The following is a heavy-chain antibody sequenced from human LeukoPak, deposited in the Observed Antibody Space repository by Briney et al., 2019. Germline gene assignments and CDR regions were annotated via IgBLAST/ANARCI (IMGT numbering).Heavy chain of an antibody. J-gene: IGHJ4*02. V-gene: IGHV5-51*01. Sequence: GESLKISCKGSGYRFTSYWIAWARQMPGKGLEWMGIIYPGDSETRSRPSFEGQVTISADKSISTAYLQWSSLKASDTAMYYCARLAYYYGSGSYYFDYWGRGTLVTVSS. CDR3: ARLAYYYGSGSYYFDY. CDR1: GYRFTSYW. CDR2: IYPGDSET. D-gene: IGHD3-10*01.